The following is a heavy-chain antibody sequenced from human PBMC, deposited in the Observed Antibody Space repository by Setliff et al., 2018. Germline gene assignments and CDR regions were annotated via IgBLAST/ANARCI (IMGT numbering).Heavy chain of an antibody. CDR1: GDSVSSNGAA. J-gene: IGHJ4*02. V-gene: IGHV6-1*01. CDR3: ARVPNFWSGYLDY. D-gene: IGHD3-3*01. CDR2: TFYRSKWYY. Sequence: LSQTLSLTCAISGDSVSSNGAAWNWIRQSPSGGLEWLGRTFYRSKWYYDYALSVKSRITVNPDTSKNQFSLKLSSVTAADTAVYYCARVPNFWSGYLDYWGQGTLVTVSS.